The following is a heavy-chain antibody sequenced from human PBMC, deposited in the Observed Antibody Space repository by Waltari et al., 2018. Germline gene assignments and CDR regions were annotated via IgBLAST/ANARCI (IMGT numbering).Heavy chain of an antibody. CDR2: IDTSGST. J-gene: IGHJ6*02. Sequence: QVQLQESGPGLVKPSETLSLTCTVSGGSISSYYWSWIRQPAGKGLEWIGRIDTSGSTNYNPSLKSRVTMSVETSKTQFSLKLSSVTAADTAVYYCAIDTTYYDFWSGFGPSDVWGQGTTVTVSS. D-gene: IGHD3-3*01. CDR1: GGSISSYY. CDR3: AIDTTYYDFWSGFGPSDV. V-gene: IGHV4-4*07.